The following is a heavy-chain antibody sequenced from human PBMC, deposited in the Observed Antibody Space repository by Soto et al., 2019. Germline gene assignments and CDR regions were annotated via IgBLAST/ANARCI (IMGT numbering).Heavy chain of an antibody. D-gene: IGHD3-16*01. Sequence: GGSLRLSCAASGFTFSNAWMSWVRQAPGKGLEWVGRIKSKTDGGTTDYAAPVKGRFTISRDGTTKSVSLQMTSLKREDTVLYYWARETSSYGSALDVWGQGTTVTVSS. J-gene: IGHJ6*02. V-gene: IGHV3-15*05. CDR2: IKSKTDGGTT. CDR1: GFTFSNAW. CDR3: ARETSSYGSALDV.